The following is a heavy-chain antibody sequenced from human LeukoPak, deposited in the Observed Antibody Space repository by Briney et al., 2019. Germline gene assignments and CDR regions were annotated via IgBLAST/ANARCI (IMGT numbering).Heavy chain of an antibody. CDR3: VKDLSGWYSFDY. CDR1: GFTFSSCA. D-gene: IGHD6-19*01. Sequence: GGSLRLSCSASGFTFSSCAMHWVRRAPGMGLEYVSGINDYGTTTHYGDSVRGRVTISRDDSKNTVHLQMSSLRAEDTAVYYCVKDLSGWYSFDYWGQGTLVTVSS. J-gene: IGHJ4*02. CDR2: INDYGTTT. V-gene: IGHV3-64D*09.